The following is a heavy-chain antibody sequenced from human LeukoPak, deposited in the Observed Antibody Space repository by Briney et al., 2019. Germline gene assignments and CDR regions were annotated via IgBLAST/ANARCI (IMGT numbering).Heavy chain of an antibody. V-gene: IGHV4-59*12. Sequence: PSETLSLTCTVSGGSISSYYWSWIRQPPGKGLEWIGYIYYSGSTNYNPSLKSRVTISVDTSKNQFSLKLTSVTAADTAVYYCAREFSGSYSFDSWGQGTLVTVSS. D-gene: IGHD1-26*01. J-gene: IGHJ4*02. CDR2: IYYSGST. CDR1: GGSISSYY. CDR3: AREFSGSYSFDS.